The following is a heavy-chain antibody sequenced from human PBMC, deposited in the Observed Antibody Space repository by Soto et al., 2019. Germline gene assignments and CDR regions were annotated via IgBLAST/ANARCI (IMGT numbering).Heavy chain of an antibody. CDR1: GGTFSSYA. V-gene: IGHV1-69*13. D-gene: IGHD6-6*01. CDR3: ARGLHGGDYSSSSYYYYYGMDV. J-gene: IGHJ6*02. Sequence: AVKFSCKASGGTFSSYAISWVRQAPGQGLEWMGGIIPIFGTANYAQKFQGRVTITADESTSTAYMELSSLRSEDTAVYYCARGLHGGDYSSSSYYYYYGMDVWGQGTTVTVSS. CDR2: IIPIFGTA.